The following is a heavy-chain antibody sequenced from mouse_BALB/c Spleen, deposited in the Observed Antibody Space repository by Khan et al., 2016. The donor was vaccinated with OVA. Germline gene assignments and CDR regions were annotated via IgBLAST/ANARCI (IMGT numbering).Heavy chain of an antibody. CDR2: INPDSSTI. V-gene: IGHV4-1*02. J-gene: IGHJ4*01. CDR1: GFDFSRYW. D-gene: IGHD1-2*01. CDR3: ARLDYGYYAMDY. Sequence: EVKLLESGGGLVQPGGSLKLSCAASGFDFSRYWMSWVRQAPGKGLEWIGEINPDSSTINYTPSLKDKFIISRDNAKNTLYLQMSKVRSEDTALYYCARLDYGYYAMDYWGRGTSVTVSS.